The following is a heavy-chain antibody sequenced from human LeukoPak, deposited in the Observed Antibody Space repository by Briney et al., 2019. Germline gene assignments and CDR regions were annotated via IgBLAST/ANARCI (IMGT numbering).Heavy chain of an antibody. CDR2: INHSGST. V-gene: IGHV4-34*01. J-gene: IGHJ4*02. Sequence: SETLSLTCAVYGGSFSGYYWSWIRQPPGKGLEWIGEINHSGSTNYNPSLKSRVTISVDTSKNQFSLKLSSVTAADTAVYYCARDDPVFGSYFDYWGQGTLVTVSS. CDR1: GGSFSGYY. D-gene: IGHD3-3*01. CDR3: ARDDPVFGSYFDY.